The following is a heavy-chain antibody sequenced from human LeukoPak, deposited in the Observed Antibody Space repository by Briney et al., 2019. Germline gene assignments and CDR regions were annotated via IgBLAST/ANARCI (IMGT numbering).Heavy chain of an antibody. CDR1: GFTLSSYS. V-gene: IGHV3-21*01. CDR2: ISSSSSYI. D-gene: IGHD3-22*01. CDR3: AKGNDSSGYDY. J-gene: IGHJ4*02. Sequence: GGSLRLSCAASGFTLSSYSMNWVRQAPGKGLEWVSSISSSSSYIYYADSVKGRFTISRDNSKNTLYLQMNSLRAEDTAVYYCAKGNDSSGYDYWGQGTLVTVSS.